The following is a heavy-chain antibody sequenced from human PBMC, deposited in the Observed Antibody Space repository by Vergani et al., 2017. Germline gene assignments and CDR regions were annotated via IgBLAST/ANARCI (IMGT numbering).Heavy chain of an antibody. CDR2: IWFDGSNK. CDR3: VKDHPVFDE. J-gene: IGHJ4*02. V-gene: IGHV3-33*06. Sequence: QVQLVESGGGVVQPGRSLRLSCAASEFTFSNYGMHWVRQAPGKGLEWVAVIWFDGSNKYYADSLKGRFTISRDNSKNTLYLEMNSLSAEDTALYHCVKDHPVFDEWGRGTLVSVS. CDR1: EFTFSNYG.